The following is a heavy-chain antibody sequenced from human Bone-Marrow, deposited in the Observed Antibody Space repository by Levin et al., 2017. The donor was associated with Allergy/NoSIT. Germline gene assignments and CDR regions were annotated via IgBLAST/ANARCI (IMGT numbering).Heavy chain of an antibody. Sequence: GGSLRLSCAVSGFTFNDYYMGWIRQAPGLEWVSYISSSGSTIYYADSVKGRFTISRDNTKKSLYLQMHSLSADDTAVYYCARGRRDSYGDEFDSWGQGTLVTVST. CDR3: ARGRRDSYGDEFDS. J-gene: IGHJ4*02. V-gene: IGHV3-11*01. D-gene: IGHD5-18*01. CDR1: GFTFNDYY. CDR2: ISSSGSTI.